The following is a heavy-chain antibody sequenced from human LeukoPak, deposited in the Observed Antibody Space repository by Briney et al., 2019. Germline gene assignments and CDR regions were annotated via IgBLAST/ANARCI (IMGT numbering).Heavy chain of an antibody. CDR1: GGSISSSC. V-gene: IGHV4-59*01. CDR2: IYYSGST. D-gene: IGHD6-13*01. Sequence: PSETLSLTCTVSGGSISSSCGTWIRQPPGKGLEWIGYIYYSGSTNYNPSLKSRVTISVDTSKNQFSLKLSSVTAADTAVYYCARSPYSSSPGFDYWGQGTLVTVSS. J-gene: IGHJ4*02. CDR3: ARSPYSSSPGFDY.